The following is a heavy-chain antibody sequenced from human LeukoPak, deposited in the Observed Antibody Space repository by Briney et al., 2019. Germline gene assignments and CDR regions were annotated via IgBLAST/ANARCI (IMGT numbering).Heavy chain of an antibody. CDR2: IYHSGST. J-gene: IGHJ4*02. Sequence: PSETLSLTCTVSGYSISSGYYWGWIRQPPGKGLEWIGSIYHSGSTYYNPSLKSRVTISVDTSKNQFSLKLSSVTAADTAVYYCARMRYCSSTSCYTHFDYWGQGTLVTVSS. CDR1: GYSISSGYY. D-gene: IGHD2-2*02. V-gene: IGHV4-38-2*02. CDR3: ARMRYCSSTSCYTHFDY.